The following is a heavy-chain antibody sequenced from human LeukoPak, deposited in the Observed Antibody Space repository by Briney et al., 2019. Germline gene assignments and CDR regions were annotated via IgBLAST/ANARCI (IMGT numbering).Heavy chain of an antibody. CDR2: MNPNSANT. CDR3: ARGAAHYYDSSGELAGAHWFDP. J-gene: IGHJ5*02. V-gene: IGHV1-8*01. Sequence: ASVKVSCKASGYTFTSYDINWVRQATGQGLEWMGWMNPNSANTGYAQKFQGRVTMTRNTSISTAYMELSSLRSEDTAVYYCARGAAHYYDSSGELAGAHWFDPWGQGTLVTVSS. CDR1: GYTFTSYD. D-gene: IGHD3-22*01.